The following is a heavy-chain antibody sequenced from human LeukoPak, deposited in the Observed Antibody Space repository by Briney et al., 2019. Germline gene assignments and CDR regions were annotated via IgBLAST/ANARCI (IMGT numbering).Heavy chain of an antibody. D-gene: IGHD2-2*02. J-gene: IGHJ5*02. V-gene: IGHV4-4*07. CDR2: IYTSGST. Sequence: SETLSLTCTVSGGSISSYYWSWIRQPAGKGLEWIGRIYTSGSTNYNPSLKSRVTMSVDTSKNQFSLKLSSVTAADTAVYYCARDIVVVPAAIQSWFDPWGQGTLVTVSS. CDR3: ARDIVVVPAAIQSWFDP. CDR1: GGSISSYY.